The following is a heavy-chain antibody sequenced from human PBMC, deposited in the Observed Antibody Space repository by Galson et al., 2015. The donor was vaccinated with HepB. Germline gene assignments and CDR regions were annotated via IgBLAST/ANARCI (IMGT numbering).Heavy chain of an antibody. V-gene: IGHV1-2*06. D-gene: IGHD6-13*01. Sequence: SVKVSCKASGYTFTDYYMFWVRQAPGQGLEWMGQINPNSGGTEYAQKFQGRVTMTRDTSISTAYMVLSRLASDDTAVYYCASVRIGAPGTSLDYWGQGTRVTVSS. J-gene: IGHJ4*02. CDR2: INPNSGGT. CDR1: GYTFTDYY. CDR3: ASVRIGAPGTSLDY.